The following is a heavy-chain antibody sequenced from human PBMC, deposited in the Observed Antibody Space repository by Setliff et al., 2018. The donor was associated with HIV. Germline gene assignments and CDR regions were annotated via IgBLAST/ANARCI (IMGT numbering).Heavy chain of an antibody. V-gene: IGHV4-39*01. CDR2: IYYSGST. CDR3: ARLGYYNFWSGYWTDY. Sequence: SETLSLTCTVSGGSIRATSYYWGWIRQPPGKGLEWIGSIYYSGSTKYNPSLKSRVTISLDMSKNQFSLKLNSVAAADTATYYCARLGYYNFWSGYWTDYWGHGTLVTVS. J-gene: IGHJ4*01. CDR1: GGSIRATSYY. D-gene: IGHD3-3*01.